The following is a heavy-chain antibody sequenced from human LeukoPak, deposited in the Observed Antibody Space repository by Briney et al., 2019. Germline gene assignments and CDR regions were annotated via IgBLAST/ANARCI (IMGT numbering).Heavy chain of an antibody. CDR1: GGSISSYY. V-gene: IGHV4-59*01. J-gene: IGHJ6*02. CDR3: ATLREGHCSGGSCYDFGMDV. D-gene: IGHD2-15*01. Sequence: PSETLSLTCTVSGGSISSYYWSWIRQPPGKGLEWIGYIYYSGSTNYNPSLKSRVTISVDTSKNQFSLKLSSVTAADTAVYYCATLREGHCSGGSCYDFGMDVWGQGTTVTVSS. CDR2: IYYSGST.